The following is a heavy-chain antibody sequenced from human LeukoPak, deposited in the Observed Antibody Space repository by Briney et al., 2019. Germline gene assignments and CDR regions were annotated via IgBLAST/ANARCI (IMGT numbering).Heavy chain of an antibody. V-gene: IGHV3-43D*03. CDR3: AKDTAFYYDSSVYIDY. J-gene: IGHJ4*02. Sequence: GGSLRLSCAASGFTFDDYAMHWVRHPPGQGLEWVSLISWDGGSTYYADSVKGRFTISRDNSTNSLYLQMNSLRAEDTALYYCAKDTAFYYDSSVYIDYWGQGTLVTVSS. CDR2: ISWDGGST. CDR1: GFTFDDYA. D-gene: IGHD3-22*01.